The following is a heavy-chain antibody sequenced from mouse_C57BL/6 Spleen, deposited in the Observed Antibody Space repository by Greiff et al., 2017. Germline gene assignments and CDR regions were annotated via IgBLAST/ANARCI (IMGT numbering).Heavy chain of an antibody. CDR2: ISDGGSYT. CDR3: ARGLTGVFDY. V-gene: IGHV5-4*01. CDR1: GFTFSSYA. Sequence: EVQVVESGGGLVKPGGSLKLSCAASGFTFSSYAMSWVRQTPEKRLEWVATISDGGSYTYYPDNVKGRFTISRDNAKNNLYLQMSHLKSEDTAMYYCARGLTGVFDYWGQGTTLTVSS. J-gene: IGHJ2*01. D-gene: IGHD4-1*01.